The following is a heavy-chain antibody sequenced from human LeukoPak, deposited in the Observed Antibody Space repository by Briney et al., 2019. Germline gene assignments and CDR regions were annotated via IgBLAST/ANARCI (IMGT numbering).Heavy chain of an antibody. CDR2: LDYSGST. Sequence: SETLSLTCTVSGGSISSYYWTWIRQPPGKGLEWIGYLDYSGSTNYSPSLQSRATISVDTSKNQFSLRLTSVTAADTAVYYCARIAVTATGYNWFDPWGQGTLVTVSS. V-gene: IGHV4-59*01. D-gene: IGHD6-19*01. CDR3: ARIAVTATGYNWFDP. J-gene: IGHJ5*02. CDR1: GGSISSYY.